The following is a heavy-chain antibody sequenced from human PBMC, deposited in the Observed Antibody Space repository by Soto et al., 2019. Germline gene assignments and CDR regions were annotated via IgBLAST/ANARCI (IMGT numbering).Heavy chain of an antibody. CDR3: ARVPALYYYGSGPLDY. V-gene: IGHV3-48*01. J-gene: IGHJ4*02. CDR2: ISSSSSTI. D-gene: IGHD3-10*01. Sequence: PGGSLRLSCAASGFTFSSYSMNWVRQAPGKGLEWVSYISSSSSTIYYADSVKGRFTISRDNAKNSLYLQMNSLRAEDTAVYYCARVPALYYYGSGPLDYWGQGTLVTVSS. CDR1: GFTFSSYS.